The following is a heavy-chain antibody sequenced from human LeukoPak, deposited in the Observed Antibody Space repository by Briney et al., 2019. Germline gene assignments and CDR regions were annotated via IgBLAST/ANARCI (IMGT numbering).Heavy chain of an antibody. V-gene: IGHV4-59*12. CDR1: GGSISTYF. Sequence: SETLSLTCIVSGGSISTYFWSWIRQPPGKGLEWIGYMSYSGSTNDNPSLKSRVTISVDTFKNQFSLKLSSMTAADTAVYYCVRAPDYWGQGTLVTVSS. CDR2: MSYSGST. CDR3: VRAPDY. J-gene: IGHJ4*02.